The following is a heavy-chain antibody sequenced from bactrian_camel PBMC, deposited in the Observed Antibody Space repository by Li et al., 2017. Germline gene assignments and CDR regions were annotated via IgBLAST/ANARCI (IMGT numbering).Heavy chain of an antibody. V-gene: IGHV3S53*01. D-gene: IGHD4*01. CDR1: GYSDSMNLNC. CDR3: AASMTTYGGYGPLSTYEYNY. CDR2: IGSDGGT. Sequence: QVQLVESGGGSVQAGGSLRLSCAASGYSDSMNLNCMAWFRQAPGKEREEIAVIGSDGGTRYADSVLGRFTISRDNAKNTLYLIINNPSPEDTAIYYCAASMTTYGGYGPLSTYEYNYWSQGTQVTVS. J-gene: IGHJ4*01.